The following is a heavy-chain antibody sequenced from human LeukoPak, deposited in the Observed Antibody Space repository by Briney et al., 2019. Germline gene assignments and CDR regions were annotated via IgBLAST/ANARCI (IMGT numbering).Heavy chain of an antibody. CDR1: GASINSYY. V-gene: IGHV4-4*09. CDR3: ARHYSGSYSPFDY. D-gene: IGHD1-26*01. J-gene: IGHJ4*02. CDR2: IYTSGGT. Sequence: PSETLSLTCTVSGASINSYYWSWIRQPPGKGLEWIGFIYTSGGTNYNPSLKSRVTISVDTSKNQFTSKDQFSLKLTSVTAADTAVYFCARHYSGSYSPFDYWGQGTLVTVSS.